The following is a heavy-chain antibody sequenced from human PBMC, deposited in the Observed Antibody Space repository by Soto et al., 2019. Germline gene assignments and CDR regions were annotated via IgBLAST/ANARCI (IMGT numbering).Heavy chain of an antibody. CDR3: AKFFVETGGSSGWPWSFHF. J-gene: IGHJ4*02. Sequence: EVQLLESGGGLVQPGGSLRLSCAASGFTFSSYAMSWVRQAPGKGLEWVSAISGTGGTTYYADSVKGRFTISRDTSSNTLHLQMNSLRAEDTAIYYCAKFFVETGGSSGWPWSFHFWGQGTLVTVSS. D-gene: IGHD6-25*01. V-gene: IGHV3-23*01. CDR1: GFTFSSYA. CDR2: ISGTGGTT.